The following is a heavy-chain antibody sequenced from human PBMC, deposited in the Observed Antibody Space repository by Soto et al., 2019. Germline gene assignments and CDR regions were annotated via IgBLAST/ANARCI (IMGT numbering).Heavy chain of an antibody. D-gene: IGHD6-6*01. Sequence: ASVKVSCKASGYTFTSYGINWVRQAPGQGLEWMGWISPNNGNTNYAQKYQGRVTMTTDTSTSTAYLELRSLTSDDTAVYYCARAPLSSPSVGSSVYWGQGTLVTVSS. CDR3: ARAPLSSPSVGSSVY. V-gene: IGHV1-18*04. J-gene: IGHJ4*02. CDR1: GYTFTSYG. CDR2: ISPNNGNT.